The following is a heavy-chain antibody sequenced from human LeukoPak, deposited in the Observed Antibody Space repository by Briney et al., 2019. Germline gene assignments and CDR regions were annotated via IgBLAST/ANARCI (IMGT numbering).Heavy chain of an antibody. CDR3: AKDRTLTYYYDSSSRPLFDY. CDR2: ISSSGSTI. CDR1: GFTFSSYE. V-gene: IGHV3-48*03. J-gene: IGHJ4*02. Sequence: GGSLRLSCAASGFTFSSYEMNWVRQAPGKGLEWVSYISSSGSTIYYADSVKGRFTISRDNSKNTLYLQMNSLRAEDTAVYYCAKDRTLTYYYDSSSRPLFDYWGQGTLVTVSS. D-gene: IGHD3-22*01.